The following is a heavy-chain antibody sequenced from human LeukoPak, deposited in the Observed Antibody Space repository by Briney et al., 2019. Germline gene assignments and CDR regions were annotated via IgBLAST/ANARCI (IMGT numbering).Heavy chain of an antibody. CDR3: ARESPDYSFYYYGMDV. D-gene: IGHD4-11*01. CDR2: ISSSSSYI. Sequence: GGSLRLSCAVSGFTFSSYSMNWVRQAPGKGLEWVSSISSSSSYIYYADSVKGRFTISRDNAKNSLYLQMNSLRAEDTAVYYCARESPDYSFYYYGMDVWGQGTTVTVSS. J-gene: IGHJ6*02. CDR1: GFTFSSYS. V-gene: IGHV3-21*01.